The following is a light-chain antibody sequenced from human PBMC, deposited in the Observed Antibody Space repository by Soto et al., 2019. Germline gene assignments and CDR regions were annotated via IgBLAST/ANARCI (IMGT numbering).Light chain of an antibody. CDR3: QSYDSSLSGWV. J-gene: IGLJ3*02. CDR1: RSNIGAGSD. Sequence: QSVLTQPPSVSGAPGQRVTISCTGSRSNIGAGSDVHWYQQLPGTAPKLLIYGNSNRPSGVPDRFSGSKSGTSASLAITGLQAEDEADYYGQSYDSSLSGWVFGGGTEVTVL. V-gene: IGLV1-40*01. CDR2: GNS.